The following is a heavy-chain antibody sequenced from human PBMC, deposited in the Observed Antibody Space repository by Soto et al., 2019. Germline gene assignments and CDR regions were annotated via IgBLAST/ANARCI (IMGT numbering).Heavy chain of an antibody. D-gene: IGHD3-16*02. J-gene: IGHJ4*02. CDR3: ARGGSPYDYVSGSYRYFDY. Sequence: QVQLQESGPGLVKPSETLSLTCTVSGGSISSYYWSWIRQPAGKGLEWIGRIYTSGSTNYNPSLKSRVTMSVDTSKNQFSLKLSSVTAADTAVYYCARGGSPYDYVSGSYRYFDYWGQGTLVTVSS. CDR2: IYTSGST. CDR1: GGSISSYY. V-gene: IGHV4-4*07.